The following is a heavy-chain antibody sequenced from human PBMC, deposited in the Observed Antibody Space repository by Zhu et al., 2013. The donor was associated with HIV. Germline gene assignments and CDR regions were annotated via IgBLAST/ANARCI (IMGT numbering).Heavy chain of an antibody. Sequence: QVQLVQSGAEVKQPGSSVKISCKASGGTFSTYAISWVRQAPGQGLEWMGMIIPMFGLESYAQNFRGKVTITADESTSTAYMGLTSLSSEDTAVYYCAKEERGSEVGFDSWGQGTLVTVSS. J-gene: IGHJ4*02. CDR3: AKEERGSEVGFDS. D-gene: IGHD1-26*01. CDR2: IIPMFGLE. CDR1: GGTFSTYA. V-gene: IGHV1-69*18.